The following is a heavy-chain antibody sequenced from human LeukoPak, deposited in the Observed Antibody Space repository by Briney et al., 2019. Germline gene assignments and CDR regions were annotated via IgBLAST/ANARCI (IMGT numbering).Heavy chain of an antibody. V-gene: IGHV1-2*02. Sequence: ASVKVSCEASGYTFTAWYIHWVRQAPGQGLEWMGWIDPNGGGTGYAQKFQGRVTLTRDTSIGTAYMDLSSLRSDDTAVYYCARGIYSGIYGRLDPWGXXTXVTVS. CDR1: GYTFTAWY. CDR3: ARGIYSGIYGRLDP. D-gene: IGHD3-10*01. J-gene: IGHJ5*02. CDR2: IDPNGGGT.